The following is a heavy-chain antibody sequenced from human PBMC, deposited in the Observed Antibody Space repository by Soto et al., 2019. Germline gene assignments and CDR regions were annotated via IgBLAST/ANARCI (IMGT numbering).Heavy chain of an antibody. CDR2: ISAYNGNT. CDR3: AIGGSPYYYDSSGYPPDY. V-gene: IGHV1-18*04. Sequence: QVQLVQSGAEVKKPGASVKVSCKASGYTFTSYGISWVRQAPGQGLEWMGWISAYNGNTNYAQKLQGRVTMTTDTSTSTAYMELRSLRSDDTAVYYCAIGGSPYYYDSSGYPPDYWGQGTLVTVSS. J-gene: IGHJ4*02. CDR1: GYTFTSYG. D-gene: IGHD3-22*01.